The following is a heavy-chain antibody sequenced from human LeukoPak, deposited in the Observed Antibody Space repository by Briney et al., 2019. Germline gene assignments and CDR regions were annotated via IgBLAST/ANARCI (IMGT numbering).Heavy chain of an antibody. J-gene: IGHJ4*02. D-gene: IGHD6-19*01. CDR3: AEWLTPY. Sequence: ASVKVSCMHPRYTPSGYYLYSVRQAPGQGLEWMGWINPNSGGTNYAQKFQGRVTMTRDTSISTAYMELSRLRSDDTAVYYCAEWLTPYWGQGTLVTVSS. CDR1: RYTPSGYY. V-gene: IGHV1-2*02. CDR2: INPNSGGT.